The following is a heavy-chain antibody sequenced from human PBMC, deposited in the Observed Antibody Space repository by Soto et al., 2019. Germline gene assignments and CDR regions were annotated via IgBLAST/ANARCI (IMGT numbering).Heavy chain of an antibody. V-gene: IGHV3-74*01. CDR3: ARDPKRITIFEAPWGFDP. D-gene: IGHD3-3*01. CDR1: GFTFSSYW. CDR2: INSDGSST. Sequence: HPGGSLRLSCAASGFTFSSYWMHWVRQAPGKGLVWVSRINSDGSSTSYADSVKGRFTISRDNAKNTLYLQMNSLRAEDTAVYYCARDPKRITIFEAPWGFDPWGQGTLVTVSS. J-gene: IGHJ5*02.